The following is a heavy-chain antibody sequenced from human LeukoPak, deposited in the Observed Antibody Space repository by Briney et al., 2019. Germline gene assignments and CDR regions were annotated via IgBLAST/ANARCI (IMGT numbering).Heavy chain of an antibody. D-gene: IGHD4-23*01. CDR3: ARSQGGNTLWFDP. Sequence: GSVNVSCTASRYTLIGYYMHWVRQAPGQGGEWMGWINPNRSDTNYAQKFQGRVTMTRVTSTSAVYLEVSSLRSEDTAVYYCARSQGGNTLWFDPWGQGTLGTVS. J-gene: IGHJ5*02. V-gene: IGHV1-2*02. CDR2: INPNRSDT. CDR1: RYTLIGYY.